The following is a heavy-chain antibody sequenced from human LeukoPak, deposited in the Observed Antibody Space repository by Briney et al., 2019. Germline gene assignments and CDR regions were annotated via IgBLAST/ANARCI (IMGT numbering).Heavy chain of an antibody. D-gene: IGHD2-2*01. CDR1: GFTFSSYA. CDR2: IYYSGST. J-gene: IGHJ5*02. CDR3: ARHPRYCSSTSCSPGVRFDP. Sequence: GSLRLSCAASGFTFSSYAMSWVRQAPGKGLEWIGSIYYSGSTYYNPSLKSRVTISVDTSKNQFSLKLSSVTAADTAVYYCARHPRYCSSTSCSPGVRFDPWGQGTLVTVSS. V-gene: IGHV4-39*01.